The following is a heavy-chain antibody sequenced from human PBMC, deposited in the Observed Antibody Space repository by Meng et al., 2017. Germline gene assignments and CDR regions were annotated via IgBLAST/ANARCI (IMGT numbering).Heavy chain of an antibody. D-gene: IGHD3-10*01. CDR3: ARDAPYYGSGSYFDY. CDR2: INTNTGNP. J-gene: IGHJ4*02. V-gene: IGHV7-4-1*02. Sequence: QVRLLQSVSSLKKPCDSVNVSCKSSRYTFTSYAMNWVRQAPGQGLEWMGWINTNTGNPTYAQGFTGRFVFSLDTSVSTAYLQISSLKAEDTAVYYCARDAPYYGSGSYFDYWGQGTLVTVSS. CDR1: RYTFTSYA.